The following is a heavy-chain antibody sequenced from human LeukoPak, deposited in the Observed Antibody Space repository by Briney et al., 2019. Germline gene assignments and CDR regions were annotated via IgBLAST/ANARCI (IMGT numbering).Heavy chain of an antibody. D-gene: IGHD6-13*01. Sequence: SESLSLTCTVSGGSVSSSYWSWIRQPPGKGLEWIGYIYYSGTTNYNPSLKSRVTISVDMSKNQFSLKLSSVTAGDTAVYYCARAPGIAAAGTHFDFWGQGTLVTVSS. V-gene: IGHV4-59*02. J-gene: IGHJ4*02. CDR2: IYYSGTT. CDR3: ARAPGIAAAGTHFDF. CDR1: GGSVSSSY.